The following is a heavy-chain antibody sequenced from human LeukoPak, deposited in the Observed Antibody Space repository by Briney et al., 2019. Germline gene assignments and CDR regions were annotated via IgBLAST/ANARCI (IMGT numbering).Heavy chain of an antibody. CDR1: GFTFSSYA. J-gene: IGHJ4*02. D-gene: IGHD3-10*01. CDR2: ISGSGGKT. CDR3: AKATPSGNYYNVPGV. Sequence: GGSLRLSCAASGFTFSSYAMSWVRQAPGKGLEWVSAISGSGGKTDYTDSVKGGFTISRDNSKNTLYLQMNSLRAEDTAVYYCAKATPSGNYYNVPGVWGQGTLVTVSS. V-gene: IGHV3-23*01.